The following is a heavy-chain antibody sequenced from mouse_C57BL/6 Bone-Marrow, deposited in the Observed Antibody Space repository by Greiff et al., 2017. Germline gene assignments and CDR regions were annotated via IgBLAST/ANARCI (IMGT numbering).Heavy chain of an antibody. Sequence: EVQRVESGPGLAKPSQTLSLTCSVTGYSITSDYWNWSRKFPGNKLEYMGYISYSGSTYYNPSLKSRISITRDTSKNQYYLQLNSVTTEDTATYYCARYKGSFDYWGQGTTLTVSS. CDR3: ARYKGSFDY. CDR2: ISYSGST. V-gene: IGHV3-8*01. CDR1: GYSITSDY. D-gene: IGHD1-3*01. J-gene: IGHJ2*01.